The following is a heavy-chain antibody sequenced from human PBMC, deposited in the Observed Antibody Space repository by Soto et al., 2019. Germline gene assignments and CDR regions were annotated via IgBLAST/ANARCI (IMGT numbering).Heavy chain of an antibody. Sequence: SETLSLTCTVSGGSISSSSYYWGWLRQAPGKGLEGIGSIYYSGSTYYNPSLKSRVTISVDTSKNQFSLKLSSVTAADTAVYYCARHLRNDYGDCLPELYVWAKGTTVTVSS. J-gene: IGHJ6*04. CDR1: GGSISSSSYY. V-gene: IGHV4-39*01. CDR3: ARHLRNDYGDCLPELYV. CDR2: IYYSGST. D-gene: IGHD4-17*01.